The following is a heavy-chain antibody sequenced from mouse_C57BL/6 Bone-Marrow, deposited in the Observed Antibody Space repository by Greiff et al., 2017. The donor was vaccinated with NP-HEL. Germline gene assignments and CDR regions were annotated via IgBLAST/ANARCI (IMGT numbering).Heavy chain of an antibody. D-gene: IGHD1-1*01. J-gene: IGHJ4*01. CDR1: GYSFTGYY. CDR3: ARVRITTVMDY. Sequence: VQLQQSGPELVKPGASVKISCKASGYSFTGYYMNWVKQSPEKSLEWIGEINPSTGGTTYNQKFKAKATLTVDKSSSTAYMQLKSLTSEDSAVYYCARVRITTVMDYWGQGTSVTVSS. V-gene: IGHV1-42*01. CDR2: INPSTGGT.